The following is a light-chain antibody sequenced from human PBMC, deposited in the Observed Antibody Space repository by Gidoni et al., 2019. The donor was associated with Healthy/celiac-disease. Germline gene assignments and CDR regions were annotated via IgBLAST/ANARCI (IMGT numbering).Light chain of an antibody. CDR1: SSNIGAGYD. CDR3: QSYDSSLSASVV. V-gene: IGLV1-40*01. Sequence: QSVLTQPPSVSGAPGQRVIISCTGSSSNIGAGYDGHWYQQLPGTAPKLLIYGNSNRPSGVPDRFSGSKSGTSASLAITGLQAEDEADYYCQSYDSSLSASVVFGGGTKLTVL. CDR2: GNS. J-gene: IGLJ2*01.